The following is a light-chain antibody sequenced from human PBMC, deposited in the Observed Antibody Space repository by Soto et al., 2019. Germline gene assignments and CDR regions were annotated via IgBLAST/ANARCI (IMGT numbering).Light chain of an antibody. J-gene: IGKJ1*01. CDR1: QSVSSY. Sequence: EIVLTQSPATLSLSPGERATLSCRASQSVSSYLAWYQQKPGQAPRLLIYDASNRVTGIPARFSGSGSGTDFTLTISSLEPEDFAVYYCQQRSNWGEFGQGTKVDIK. V-gene: IGKV3-11*01. CDR3: QQRSNWGE. CDR2: DAS.